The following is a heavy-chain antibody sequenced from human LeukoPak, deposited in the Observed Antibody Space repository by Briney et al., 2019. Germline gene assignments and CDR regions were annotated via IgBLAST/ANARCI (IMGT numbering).Heavy chain of an antibody. CDR3: SRGAMTAKPADF. V-gene: IGHV4-39*01. CDR1: GVPINSRDYY. D-gene: IGHD2-2*01. J-gene: IGHJ4*02. CDR2: IYYSGNT. Sequence: PSETLSLTCSVSGVPINSRDYYWNWIRQPPGKGLEWIGSIYYSGNTYYNPSLQSRATISVDTSRDYFSLTLSSVTAADTALYFCSRGAMTAKPADFRGQGTLVTVSS.